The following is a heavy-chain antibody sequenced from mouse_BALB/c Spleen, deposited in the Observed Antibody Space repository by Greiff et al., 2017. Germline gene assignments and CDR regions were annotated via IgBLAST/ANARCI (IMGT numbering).Heavy chain of an antibody. J-gene: IGHJ1*01. Sequence: EVQGVESGGGLVQPGGSRKLSCAASGFTFSSFGMHWVRQAPEKGLEWVAYISSGSSTIYYADTVKGRFTISRDNPKNTLFLQMTSLRSEDTAMYYCARVTGYWYFDVWGAGTTVTVSS. V-gene: IGHV5-17*02. CDR3: ARVTGYWYFDV. D-gene: IGHD4-1*01. CDR2: ISSGSSTI. CDR1: GFTFSSFG.